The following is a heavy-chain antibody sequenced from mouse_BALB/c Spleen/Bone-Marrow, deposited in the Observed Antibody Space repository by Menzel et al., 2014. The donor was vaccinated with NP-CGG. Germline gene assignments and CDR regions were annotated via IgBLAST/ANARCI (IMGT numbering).Heavy chain of an antibody. Sequence: VQLVESGPELVRPGASVKMSCKASDYTFTSYWMHWVKQRPGQGLEWIGMIDPSNSEARLNQKFKDKATLNVDKSSNTAYMHLSSLTSEDSAVYYCARTFQPRRAMDYWGQGSSVTVSS. CDR2: IDPSNSEA. CDR3: ARTFQPRRAMDY. CDR1: DYTFTSYW. V-gene: IGHV1-74*01. D-gene: IGHD6-1*01. J-gene: IGHJ4*01.